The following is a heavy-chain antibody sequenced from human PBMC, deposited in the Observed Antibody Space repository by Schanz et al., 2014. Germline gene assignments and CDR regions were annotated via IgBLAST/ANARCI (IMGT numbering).Heavy chain of an antibody. J-gene: IGHJ3*02. Sequence: QVQLVQSGAEVKKPGSSMKVSCKASGGTFSTYPINWLRQAPGQGLEWMGRIIPIHGIVNYAQRFQDRVRVTADKSTSTAYMELSSVRSDDTAVYYCARGDGAEDVVDIWGQGTILTVSS. CDR2: IIPIHGIV. V-gene: IGHV1-69*02. CDR1: GGTFSTYP. D-gene: IGHD2-21*02. CDR3: ARGDGAEDVVDI.